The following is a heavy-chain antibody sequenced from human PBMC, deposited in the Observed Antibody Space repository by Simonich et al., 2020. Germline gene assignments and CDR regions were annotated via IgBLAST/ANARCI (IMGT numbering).Heavy chain of an antibody. CDR3: ARNGLVGILKAFDI. V-gene: IGHV1-2*02. CDR2: INPNSGGT. D-gene: IGHD2-21*01. J-gene: IGHJ3*02. CDR1: GYTFTGYY. Sequence: QVQLVQSGAEVKKPGASVKVSCKASGYTFTGYYMHWVRQAPGQGLEGKGWINPNSGGTNYAQKCQGRVTMTRDTSISTAYMELSRLRSDDTAVYYCARNGLVGILKAFDIWGQGTMVTVSS.